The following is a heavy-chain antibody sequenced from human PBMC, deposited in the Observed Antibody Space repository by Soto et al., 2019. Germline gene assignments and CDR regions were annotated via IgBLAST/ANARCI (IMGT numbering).Heavy chain of an antibody. CDR3: ARDHIATGGTYYFDY. CDR2: IIPFIPVVTSP. D-gene: IGHD2-21*01. J-gene: IGHJ4*02. Sequence: QVQLVQSGTEVKKPGSSVKVSCKASGGTFGSYSISWVRQAPGQGLEWMGGIIPFIPVVTSPTYAQKFQGRVTITADESTSTVYLELSSLGSEDTAVYYCARDHIATGGTYYFDYWGQGTLVTVSS. V-gene: IGHV1-69*01. CDR1: GGTFGSYS.